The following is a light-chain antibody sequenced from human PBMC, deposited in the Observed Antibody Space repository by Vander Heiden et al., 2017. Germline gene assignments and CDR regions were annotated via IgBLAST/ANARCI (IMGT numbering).Light chain of an antibody. CDR1: QSISSY. CDR2: AAS. J-gene: IGKJ1*01. CDR3: QQSDSTPMT. V-gene: IGKV1-39*01. Sequence: TQMTQSPSSLSASVGDRVTITCRASQSISSYLNWYQQKPGKAPKLLIYAASSLQSGVPSRFSGSGSGTDFTLTISRLQPEDFATYYCQQSDSTPMTFGQGTKVEIK.